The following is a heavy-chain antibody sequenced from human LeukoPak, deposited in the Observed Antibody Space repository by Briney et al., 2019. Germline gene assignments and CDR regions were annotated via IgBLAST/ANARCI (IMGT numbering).Heavy chain of an antibody. CDR2: IKQDGSGK. J-gene: IGHJ4*02. CDR3: ARPHYYDSSGYYSYFDY. D-gene: IGHD3-22*01. Sequence: PGGSLRLSCAASGLTFSSYWMSWVRQAPGKGLEWVANIKQDGSGKYYVDSVKGRFTISRDNAKNSLYLQMNSLRAEDTAVYYCARPHYYDSSGYYSYFDYWGQGTLVTVSS. V-gene: IGHV3-7*01. CDR1: GLTFSSYW.